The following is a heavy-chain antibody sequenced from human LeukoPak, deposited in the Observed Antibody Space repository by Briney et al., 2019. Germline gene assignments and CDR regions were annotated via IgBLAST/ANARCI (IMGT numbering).Heavy chain of an antibody. D-gene: IGHD4/OR15-4a*01. V-gene: IGHV3-7*03. CDR2: IKQDGSEK. Sequence: GGSLRLSCAASGFTFSDYYMSWIRQAPGKGLEWVANIKQDGSEKYYVDSVKGRFTISRDNAKNTLYLQMNSLRAEDTAVYYCARRAGAYSHPYDYWGQGTLVTVSS. CDR3: ARRAGAYSHPYDY. CDR1: GFTFSDYY. J-gene: IGHJ4*02.